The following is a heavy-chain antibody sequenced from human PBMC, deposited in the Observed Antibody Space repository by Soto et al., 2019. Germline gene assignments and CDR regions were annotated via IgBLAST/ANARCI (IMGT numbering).Heavy chain of an antibody. CDR3: ASYSSGCYDVSD. J-gene: IGHJ4*02. Sequence: QVQLQESGPGLVKPSETLSLTCTVSGGSVSSGSYYWSWIRQPPGKGLEWIGYIYYSGSTNCNPSLKSRVTISVNTSKNPFSLKLNSVTAAGTTVYYCASYSSGCYDVSDWGQGTLVSVSS. V-gene: IGHV4-61*01. CDR2: IYYSGST. D-gene: IGHD6-19*01. CDR1: GGSVSSGSYY.